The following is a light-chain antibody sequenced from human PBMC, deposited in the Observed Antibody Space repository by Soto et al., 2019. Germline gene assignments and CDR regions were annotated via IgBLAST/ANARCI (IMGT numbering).Light chain of an antibody. J-gene: IGKJ1*01. CDR3: QQYNSYRWT. V-gene: IGKV1-5*01. Sequence: DIQMTQSPSTLSASVGDRVTITCRASQSISSWLAWYQQKPGKAPKLLISDASSLKTGVPSRFSGSGSGTEFTLTISSLQPDDFATYHCQQYNSYRWTFGQGTKVEIK. CDR2: DAS. CDR1: QSISSW.